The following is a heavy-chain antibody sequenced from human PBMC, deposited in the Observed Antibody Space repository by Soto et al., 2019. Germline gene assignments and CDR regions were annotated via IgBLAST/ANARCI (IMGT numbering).Heavy chain of an antibody. CDR1: GGSISSGGYY. J-gene: IGHJ5*02. D-gene: IGHD1-26*01. V-gene: IGHV4-31*03. CDR3: AAGSGSYYWFDP. CDR2: IYYSGST. Sequence: QVQLQESGPGLVKPSQTLSLTCTVSGGSISSGGYYWSWIRQHPGKGLEWIGYIYYSGSTYYNPSLQLRVTISVDTSKNQFSLKLSSVTAADTAVYYCAAGSGSYYWFDPWGQGTLVTVSS.